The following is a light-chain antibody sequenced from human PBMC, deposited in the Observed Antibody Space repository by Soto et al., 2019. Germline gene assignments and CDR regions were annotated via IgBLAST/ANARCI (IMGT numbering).Light chain of an antibody. J-gene: IGKJ1*01. CDR2: GAS. CDR3: QQYGSSPGA. V-gene: IGKV3-15*01. CDR1: QSVSSN. Sequence: EIVMTQSPATLSVPPGERATLSCRASQSVSSNLAWYQQKPGQAPRLLIYGASTRATGIPARFSGSGSGTDFSLTISRLEPEDFAVYYCQQYGSSPGAFGQGTKVDIK.